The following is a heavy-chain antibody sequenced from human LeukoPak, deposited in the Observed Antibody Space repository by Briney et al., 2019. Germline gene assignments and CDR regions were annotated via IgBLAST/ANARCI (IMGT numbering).Heavy chain of an antibody. Sequence: SETLSLTCTVSGGSISSYYWSWIRQPPGKGLEWIGYIYYSGSTNYNPSLRSRVTISVDTSKNQFSLKLSSVTAADTAVYYCARVSLVRGAPDYYFDYWGQGTLVTVSS. D-gene: IGHD3-10*01. V-gene: IGHV4-59*01. CDR3: ARVSLVRGAPDYYFDY. CDR1: GGSISSYY. J-gene: IGHJ4*02. CDR2: IYYSGST.